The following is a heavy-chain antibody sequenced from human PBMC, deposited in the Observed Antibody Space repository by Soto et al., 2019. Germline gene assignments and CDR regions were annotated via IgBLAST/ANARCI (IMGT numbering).Heavy chain of an antibody. CDR3: ARRGGADILTGYPTYYYYGMDV. CDR1: GGTFSSYT. V-gene: IGHV1-69*02. D-gene: IGHD3-9*01. Sequence: QVQLVQSGAEVKKPGSSVKVSCKASGGTFSSYTISWVRQAPGQGLEWMGRIIPILGIANYAQKFQGRVTITADKSTSTAYRELSSLRSEDTAVYYCARRGGADILTGYPTYYYYGMDVWGQGTTVTVSS. J-gene: IGHJ6*02. CDR2: IIPILGIA.